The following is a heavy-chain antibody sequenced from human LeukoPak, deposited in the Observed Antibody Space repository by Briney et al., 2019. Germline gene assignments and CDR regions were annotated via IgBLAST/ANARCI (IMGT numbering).Heavy chain of an antibody. V-gene: IGHV1-2*02. Sequence: GASVKVSCKASGYTFTGYYMHWVRQAPGQGLEWMGWINPNSGGTNYAQKFQGRVAMTRDTSTSTVYMELSSLRSEDTAVYYCARGGPYYDFWSGYYTVELAYYYYYGMDVWGQGTTVTVSS. CDR3: ARGGPYYDFWSGYYTVELAYYYYYGMDV. CDR2: INPNSGGT. D-gene: IGHD3-3*01. J-gene: IGHJ6*02. CDR1: GYTFTGYY.